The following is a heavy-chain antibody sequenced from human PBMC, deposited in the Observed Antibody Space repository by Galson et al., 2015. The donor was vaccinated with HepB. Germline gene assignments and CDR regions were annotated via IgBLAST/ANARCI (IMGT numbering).Heavy chain of an antibody. J-gene: IGHJ5*02. CDR3: ATLIVALEVEWFDP. CDR2: ITYDGSNK. V-gene: IGHV3-30-3*01. D-gene: IGHD2-15*01. Sequence: SLRLSCAASGFTFSSYAMHWVRQAPGKGLEWVAVITYDGSNKYYADSVKGRFTISRDNSKNTLYLQMNSLRAEDTTVYYCATLIVALEVEWFDPWGQGTLVTVSS. CDR1: GFTFSSYA.